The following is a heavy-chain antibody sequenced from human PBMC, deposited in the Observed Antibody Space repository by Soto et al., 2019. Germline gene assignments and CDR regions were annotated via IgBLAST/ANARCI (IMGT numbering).Heavy chain of an antibody. J-gene: IGHJ4*02. Sequence: QVQLVQSGAEVKKPGASVKVSCKASGYTFTSYYMHWVRQAPGQGLEWMGIINPSGGSTSYAQKFQGRVTMTRXTSXXTXXXXXXXXXXXXXXXXXXXXXXXXXXXXXXSPFFDYWGQGTLVTVSS. V-gene: IGHV1-46*01. CDR2: INPSGGST. CDR1: GYTFTSYY. CDR3: XXXXXXXXXXXXSPFFDY.